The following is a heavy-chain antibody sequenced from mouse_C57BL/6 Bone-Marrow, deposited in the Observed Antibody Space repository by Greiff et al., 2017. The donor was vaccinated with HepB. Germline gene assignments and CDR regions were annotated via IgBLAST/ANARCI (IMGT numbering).Heavy chain of an antibody. CDR1: GFTFSDFY. V-gene: IGHV7-1*01. D-gene: IGHD1-1*01. Sequence: EVKLMESGGGLVQSGRSLRLSCATSGFTFSDFYMEWVRQAPGKGLEWIAASRNKANDYTTEYSASVKGRFIVSRDTSQSILYLQMNALRAEDTAIYYCARDARYYGSSYWYFDVWGTGTTVTVSS. J-gene: IGHJ1*03. CDR2: SRNKANDYTT. CDR3: ARDARYYGSSYWYFDV.